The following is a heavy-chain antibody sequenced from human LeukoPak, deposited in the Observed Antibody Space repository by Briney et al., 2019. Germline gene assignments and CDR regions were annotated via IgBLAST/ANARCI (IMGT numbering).Heavy chain of an antibody. CDR3: ARTWSLIAARRWVNWFDP. D-gene: IGHD6-6*01. J-gene: IGHJ5*02. CDR1: GYTFTGYY. Sequence: ASVKVSCKASGYTFTGYYMHWVRQAPGQGLEWMGWINPNSGGTNYAQKFQGRVTMTGDTSISTAYMEPSGLRSDDTAVYYCARTWSLIAARRWVNWFDPWGQGTLVTVSS. V-gene: IGHV1-2*02. CDR2: INPNSGGT.